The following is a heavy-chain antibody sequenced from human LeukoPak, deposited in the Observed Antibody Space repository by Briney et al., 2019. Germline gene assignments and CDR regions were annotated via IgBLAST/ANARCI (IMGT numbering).Heavy chain of an antibody. CDR1: GFTFSSYA. CDR3: AKADSKLAYCGGDCYS. CDR2: ISGSGGST. V-gene: IGHV3-23*01. D-gene: IGHD2-21*01. Sequence: GGSLRLSCAASGFTFSSYAMSWVRQAPGKGLEWVSAISGSGGSTYYADSVKGRFTISRDNSKNTLYLQMNSLRAEDTAVYYCAKADSKLAYCGGDCYSWGQGTLVTVSS. J-gene: IGHJ4*02.